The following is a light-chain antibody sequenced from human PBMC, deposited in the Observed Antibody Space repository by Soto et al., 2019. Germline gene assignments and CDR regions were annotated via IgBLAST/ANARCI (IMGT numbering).Light chain of an antibody. J-gene: IGKJ3*01. V-gene: IGKV3-20*01. Sequence: EVVLTQSPGTLSLSPGERATLSCRASQSVSSSYLAWYQHKPGQAPRLLIYGASTRAPGIPDRFSGGWSGTDFTLTISRLEPEDFAVYYCQQYGRSPPGFTFGPGTKVDIK. CDR3: QQYGRSPPGFT. CDR2: GAS. CDR1: QSVSSSY.